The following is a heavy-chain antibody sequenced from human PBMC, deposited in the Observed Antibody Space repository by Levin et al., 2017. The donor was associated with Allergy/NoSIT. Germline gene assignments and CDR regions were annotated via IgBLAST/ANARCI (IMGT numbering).Heavy chain of an antibody. CDR2: ISAYNGNT. J-gene: IGHJ6*03. CDR3: ARVPVDSSGWPLFYYMDV. Sequence: ASVKVSCKASGYTFTSYGISWVRQAPGQGLEWMGWISAYNGNTNYAQKLQGRVTMTTDTSTSTAYMELRSLRSDDTAVYYCARVPVDSSGWPLFYYMDVWGKGTTVTVSS. D-gene: IGHD6-19*01. CDR1: GYTFTSYG. V-gene: IGHV1-18*01.